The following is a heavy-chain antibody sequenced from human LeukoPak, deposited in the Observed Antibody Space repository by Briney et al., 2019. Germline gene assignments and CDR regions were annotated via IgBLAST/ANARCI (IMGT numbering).Heavy chain of an antibody. Sequence: PGGSLRLSCVASGFTFSNYWMSWVRQVPGKGLEWVANINQDGGETYYVDSVQGRFTISRDNAKNSLYVQMNSLRAEDTALYSCARAATTGTTDYWGQGTLLTVSS. CDR3: ARAATTGTTDY. J-gene: IGHJ4*02. CDR1: GFTFSNYW. D-gene: IGHD1-1*01. V-gene: IGHV3-7*01. CDR2: INQDGGET.